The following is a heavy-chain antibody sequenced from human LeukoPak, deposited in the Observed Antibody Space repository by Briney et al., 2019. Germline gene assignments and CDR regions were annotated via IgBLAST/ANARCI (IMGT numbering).Heavy chain of an antibody. CDR3: GKGRGQSGWPFDT. J-gene: IGHJ5*02. D-gene: IGHD6-19*01. Sequence: GGSLRLSCAAPGFTFSSYGMSWVRQAPGKGLGWVAVISYEGSNKYYAHSVKGRFTISRDNSKNTLSLRMYTLRAEDTAVYYCGKGRGQSGWPFDTWGQGTMVTVSS. CDR2: ISYEGSNK. CDR1: GFTFSSYG. V-gene: IGHV3-33*08.